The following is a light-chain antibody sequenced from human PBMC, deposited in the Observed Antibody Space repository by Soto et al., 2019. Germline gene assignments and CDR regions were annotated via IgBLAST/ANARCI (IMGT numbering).Light chain of an antibody. CDR2: DVS. J-gene: IGKJ5*01. CDR3: QQFNSYPIT. CDR1: QDISGA. V-gene: IGKV1-13*02. Sequence: AIQLTQSPSSLSASVGDRVTITCRASQDISGALAWYQQTPGKAPKILIYDVSTLPSGVPSRFSGSRSGTDFSLTISSLQPEDFATYFCQQFNSYPITFGQGTRLDIK.